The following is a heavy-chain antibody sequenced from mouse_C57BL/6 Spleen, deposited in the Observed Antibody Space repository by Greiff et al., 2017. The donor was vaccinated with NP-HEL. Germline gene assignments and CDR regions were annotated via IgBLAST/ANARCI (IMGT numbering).Heavy chain of an antibody. CDR3: AREREGYGYYFDY. CDR2: ISDGGSYT. J-gene: IGHJ2*01. Sequence: EVQRVESGGGLVKPGGSLKLSCAASGFTFSSYAMSWVRQTPEKRLEWVATISDGGSYTYYPDNVKGRFTISRDNAKNNLYLQMSHLKSEDTAMYYCAREREGYGYYFDYWGQGTTLTVSS. D-gene: IGHD3-1*01. V-gene: IGHV5-4*01. CDR1: GFTFSSYA.